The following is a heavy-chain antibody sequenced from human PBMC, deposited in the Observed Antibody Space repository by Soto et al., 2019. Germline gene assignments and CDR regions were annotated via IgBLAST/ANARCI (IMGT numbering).Heavy chain of an antibody. CDR2: IIAYNGNT. Sequence: ASVKVSCKASGYTFTTYGISWVRQAPGQGLEWMGWIIAYNGNTKYAQSLQGRVTMTTDTTTSTAYMELGSLRSDDTAVYYCVRVYCTNIRFPRNTYLDSGGQGPPVPVPS. CDR3: VRVYCTNIRFPRNTYLDS. D-gene: IGHD2-8*01. J-gene: IGHJ4*02. CDR1: GYTFTTYG. V-gene: IGHV1-18*01.